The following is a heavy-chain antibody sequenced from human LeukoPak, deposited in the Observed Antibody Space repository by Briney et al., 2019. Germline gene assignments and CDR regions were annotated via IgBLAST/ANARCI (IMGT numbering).Heavy chain of an antibody. CDR2: FDPEDGET. J-gene: IGHJ1*01. CDR3: ATGAPVFPSEYFQH. Sequence: ASVKVSCKVSGYTLTELSMHWVRQAPGKGLEWMGGFDPEDGETIYAQKFRGRVTMTEDTSTDTAYMELSSLRSEDTAVYYCATGAPVFPSEYFQHWGQGTLVTVSS. CDR1: GYTLTELS. V-gene: IGHV1-24*01.